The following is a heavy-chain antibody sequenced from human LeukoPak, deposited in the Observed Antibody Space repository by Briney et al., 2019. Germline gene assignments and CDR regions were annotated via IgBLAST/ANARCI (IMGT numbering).Heavy chain of an antibody. Sequence: PSETLSLTCTVSGGSISSSSYYWGWIRQPPGKGLEWIGSIYYSGNTYYSPSLKSRLTISVDTFKNQFSLKLTSVTAADTAVYFCARPYSSGWYPFEYWGQGTLVTVSS. J-gene: IGHJ4*02. CDR1: GGSISSSSYY. CDR2: IYYSGNT. D-gene: IGHD6-19*01. V-gene: IGHV4-39*01. CDR3: ARPYSSGWYPFEY.